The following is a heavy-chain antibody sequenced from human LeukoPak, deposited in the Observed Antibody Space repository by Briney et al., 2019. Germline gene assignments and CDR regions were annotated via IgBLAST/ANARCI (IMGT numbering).Heavy chain of an antibody. Sequence: SETLSLTCTVSGGSTSSYYWSWIRQPPGKGLEWIGYIYYSGSTNYNPSLKSRVTISVGTSKNQFSLKLSSVTAADTAVYYCARELRYCSGGSCYSHAFDIWGQGTMVTVSS. CDR3: ARELRYCSGGSCYSHAFDI. CDR2: IYYSGST. V-gene: IGHV4-59*01. D-gene: IGHD2-15*01. CDR1: GGSTSSYY. J-gene: IGHJ3*02.